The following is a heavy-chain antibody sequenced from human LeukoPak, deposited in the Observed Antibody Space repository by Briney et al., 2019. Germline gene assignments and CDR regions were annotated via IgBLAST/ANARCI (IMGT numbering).Heavy chain of an antibody. D-gene: IGHD1-1*01. CDR3: VTSRRGTQPIDH. Sequence: ASVKVSCKASGNTFSGFYIHWLRQAPGQGLGWMGWINPNGGGTEYAKRFQGRLTMTRDTSIATAYMELSSLRSDDTAVFYCVTSRRGTQPIDHWGQGTLVTVSS. V-gene: IGHV1-2*02. J-gene: IGHJ4*02. CDR1: GNTFSGFY. CDR2: INPNGGGT.